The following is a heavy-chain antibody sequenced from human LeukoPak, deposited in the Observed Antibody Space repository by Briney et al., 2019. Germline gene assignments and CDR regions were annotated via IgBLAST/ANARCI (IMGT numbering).Heavy chain of an antibody. CDR3: ARGKVITMVRGVPKVYFDY. J-gene: IGHJ4*02. CDR1: GGTFSSYA. V-gene: IGHV1-69*05. D-gene: IGHD3-10*01. Sequence: SVKVSCKASGGTFSSYAISWVRQAPGQGLEWMGRIIPIFGTANYAQKFQGRVTITTDESTSTAYMELSSLRSEDMAVYYCARGKVITMVRGVPKVYFDYWGQGTLVTVSS. CDR2: IIPIFGTA.